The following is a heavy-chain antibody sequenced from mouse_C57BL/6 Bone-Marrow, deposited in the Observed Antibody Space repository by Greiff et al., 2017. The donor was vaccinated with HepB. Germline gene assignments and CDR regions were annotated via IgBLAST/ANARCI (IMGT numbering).Heavy chain of an antibody. V-gene: IGHV1-69*01. CDR3: ARRDDHYAMDY. CDR2: IDPSDSYT. J-gene: IGHJ4*01. D-gene: IGHD2-14*01. Sequence: VQLQQPGAELVMPGASVKLSCKASGYTFTSYWMHWVKQRPGQGLEWIGEIDPSDSYTNYNQKFKGKSTLTVDKSSSTAYMQLSSLTSEDSAVYYCARRDDHYAMDYWGQGTSVTVSS. CDR1: GYTFTSYW.